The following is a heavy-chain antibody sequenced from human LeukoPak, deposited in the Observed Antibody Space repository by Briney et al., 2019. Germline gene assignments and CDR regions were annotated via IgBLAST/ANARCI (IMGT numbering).Heavy chain of an antibody. Sequence: SVKVSCKASGGTYSSYTISWVRQAPGQGLEWMGRIIPILGIANYAQKFQGRVTITADKSTSTAYMELSSLRSEDTAVYYCAVEYSSSALVSDYWGQGTLVTVSS. J-gene: IGHJ4*02. CDR1: GGTYSSYT. CDR3: AVEYSSSALVSDY. V-gene: IGHV1-69*02. D-gene: IGHD6-6*01. CDR2: IIPILGIA.